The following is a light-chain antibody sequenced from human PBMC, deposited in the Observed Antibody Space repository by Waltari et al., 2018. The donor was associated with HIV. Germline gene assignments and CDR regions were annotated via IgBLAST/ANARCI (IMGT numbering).Light chain of an antibody. V-gene: IGLV2-18*02. CDR3: SSFTTSITVV. Sequence: QSALTQPPSVSGSLGQSVTISCTGTSSDVGTYTEVSWYQQSPGTAPKLMIYDVSNRPSGVPDRFSGSKSGNTASLTISGLQAEDEADYYCSSFTTSITVVFGGGTKLTVL. CDR2: DVS. J-gene: IGLJ2*01. CDR1: SSDVGTYTE.